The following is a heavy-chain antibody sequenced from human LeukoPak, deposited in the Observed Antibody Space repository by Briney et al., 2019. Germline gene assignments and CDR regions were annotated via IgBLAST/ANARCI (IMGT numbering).Heavy chain of an antibody. CDR1: GFTFSNYG. CDR3: AKQGATRDFDY. V-gene: IGHV3-30*18. Sequence: GGSLRLSCAASGFTFSNYGMHWVRQAPGKGLEWVAVILHDGTNKYYADSVKGRFTISRDDSKKTLYLQMNSLRAEDTAVYYCAKQGATRDFDYWGQGTLVTVSS. J-gene: IGHJ4*02. D-gene: IGHD4/OR15-4a*01. CDR2: ILHDGTNK.